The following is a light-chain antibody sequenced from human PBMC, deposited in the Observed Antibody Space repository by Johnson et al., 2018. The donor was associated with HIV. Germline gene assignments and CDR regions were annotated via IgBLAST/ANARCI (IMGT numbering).Light chain of an antibody. J-gene: IGLJ1*01. V-gene: IGLV1-44*01. CDR3: AAWDDSLNGYV. CDR1: SSNIGSNT. Sequence: QSILTQPPSVSAAPGQKVTISCSGSSSNIGSNTVNWYQQLPGTAPKLLIYSNNQRPSGVPDRFSGSKSGTSASLAISGLQSEDEADYYCAAWDDSLNGYVFGTETKVTFL. CDR2: SNN.